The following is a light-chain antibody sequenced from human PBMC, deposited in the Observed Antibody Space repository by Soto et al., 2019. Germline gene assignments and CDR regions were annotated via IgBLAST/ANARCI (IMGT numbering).Light chain of an antibody. CDR1: QSVGIA. CDR3: QHRFEWPPT. J-gene: IGKJ4*01. Sequence: EIVLSQSPATLSLSPGERATLSCRASQSVGIALAWFQQKPGQAPRLLIYEASKRAAGIPARFSGSGSGTAFTLTISSLESGDFAGYYCQHRFEWPPTFGGGAKVEMK. V-gene: IGKV3-11*01. CDR2: EAS.